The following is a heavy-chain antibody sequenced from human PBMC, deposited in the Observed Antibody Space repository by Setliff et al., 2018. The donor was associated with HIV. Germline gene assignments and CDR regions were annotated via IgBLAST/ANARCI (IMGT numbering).Heavy chain of an antibody. V-gene: IGHV4-38-2*01. CDR3: ARHVRGYYDSSGPYYFDY. J-gene: IGHJ4*02. CDR1: GYSISSGYY. Sequence: NPSETLSLTCAVSGYSISSGYYWGWIRQPPGKGLEWIGSIYHSGSTYYNPSLKSRVTISVDASKNQFSLKLSSVTAADTAVYYCARHVRGYYDSSGPYYFDYWGQGTLVTVSS. D-gene: IGHD3-22*01. CDR2: IYHSGST.